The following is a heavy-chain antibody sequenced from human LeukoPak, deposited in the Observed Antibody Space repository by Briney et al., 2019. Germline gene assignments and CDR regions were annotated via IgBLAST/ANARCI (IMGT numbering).Heavy chain of an antibody. CDR2: IKSKTDGGTT. Sequence: GGSLRLSCAASGFTFTIAWMSWVRQAPGKGLEWVGRIKSKTDGGTTDYAAPVKGRFTISRDDSKNTLYLQMNSLKTEDTAVYYCTTGPPTTVDFDYWGQGTLVTVSS. CDR3: TTGPPTTVDFDY. CDR1: GFTFTIAW. D-gene: IGHD1-7*01. V-gene: IGHV3-15*01. J-gene: IGHJ4*02.